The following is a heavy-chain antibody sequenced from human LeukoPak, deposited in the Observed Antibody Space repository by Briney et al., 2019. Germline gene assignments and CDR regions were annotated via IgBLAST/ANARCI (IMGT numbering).Heavy chain of an antibody. CDR3: ARAEGGYSYFDY. V-gene: IGHV3-33*01. CDR2: IWYDGSNK. CDR1: RFTFSSYG. Sequence: GGSLRLSCAASRFTFSSYGMHWVRQAPGKGLEWVAVIWYDGSNKYYADSVKGRFTISRDNSKNTLYLQMNSLRAEDTAVYYCARAEGGYSYFDYWGKGTLVTVPS. D-gene: IGHD5-12*01. J-gene: IGHJ4*02.